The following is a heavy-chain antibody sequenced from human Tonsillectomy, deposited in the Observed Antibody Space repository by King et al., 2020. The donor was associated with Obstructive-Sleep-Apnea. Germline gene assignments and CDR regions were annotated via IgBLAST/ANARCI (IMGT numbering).Heavy chain of an antibody. CDR3: ARAYDHSGHQFDS. J-gene: IGHJ4*02. CDR2: IYPSGST. CDR1: GDSINSGGYS. Sequence: QLQESGSGLVKPSQTLSLTCAVSGDSINSGGYSWSWIRQPPGKGLEWIGYIYPSGSTYYNPSLKSRVAISADRSKNQFSLKLFSVTAADTAAYYCARAYDHSGHQFDSWGQGTLVTVSS. V-gene: IGHV4-30-2*01. D-gene: IGHD3-22*01.